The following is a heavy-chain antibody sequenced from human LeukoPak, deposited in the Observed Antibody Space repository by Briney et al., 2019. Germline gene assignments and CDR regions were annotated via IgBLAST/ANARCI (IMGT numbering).Heavy chain of an antibody. Sequence: RASVKVSCKASGGTFSSYAINWVRQATGQGLEWMGWMNPNSGNTGYAQKFQGRVTITRNTSISTAYMELSSLRSEDTAVYYCARGFRSSSWFDPWGQGTLVTVSS. V-gene: IGHV1-8*03. CDR3: ARGFRSSSWFDP. CDR1: GGTFSSYA. D-gene: IGHD6-13*01. J-gene: IGHJ5*02. CDR2: MNPNSGNT.